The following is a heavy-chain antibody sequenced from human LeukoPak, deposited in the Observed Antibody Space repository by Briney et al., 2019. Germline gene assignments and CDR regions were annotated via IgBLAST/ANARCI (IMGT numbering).Heavy chain of an antibody. CDR2: ISSSGSTI. V-gene: IGHV3-48*03. D-gene: IGHD4-11*01. Sequence: EPGRRLRLSCAASGFTFSSYEMNWVRQAPGNGLEWVSYISSSGSTIYYADSVKGRFTISRDNTKNSLYLQMNSLRAEDTAVYYCARGRTVTAYNWFDPWGQGTLVTVSS. CDR1: GFTFSSYE. CDR3: ARGRTVTAYNWFDP. J-gene: IGHJ5*02.